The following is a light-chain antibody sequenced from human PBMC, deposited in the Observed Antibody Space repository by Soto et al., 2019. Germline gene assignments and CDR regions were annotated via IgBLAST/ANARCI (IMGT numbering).Light chain of an antibody. CDR1: SSNIGAGYD. V-gene: IGLV1-40*01. Sequence: QSVLTQSPSVSGAPGQRVTPSCTGSSSNIGAGYDVHWYQQLPGAAPKLLIYDNNNRPSGVPDRFSGSKSGASASLAITGLQAEDEADYYCQSYDNRLSGYVFGTGTKATVL. CDR3: QSYDNRLSGYV. CDR2: DNN. J-gene: IGLJ1*01.